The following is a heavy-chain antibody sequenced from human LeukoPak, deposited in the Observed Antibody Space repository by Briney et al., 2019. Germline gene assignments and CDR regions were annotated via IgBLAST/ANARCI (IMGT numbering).Heavy chain of an antibody. CDR1: GGSISSSSYY. Sequence: SETLSLTCTVSGGSISSSSYYWGWIRQPPGKGLEWIGSIYYSGSTYYNPSLKSRVTISVDTSKNQFSLKLSSVTAADTAVYYCARITLLSRSWAMVRGDMWFDYWGQGTLVTVSS. D-gene: IGHD3-10*01. CDR3: ARITLLSRSWAMVRGDMWFDY. CDR2: IYYSGST. V-gene: IGHV4-39*07. J-gene: IGHJ4*02.